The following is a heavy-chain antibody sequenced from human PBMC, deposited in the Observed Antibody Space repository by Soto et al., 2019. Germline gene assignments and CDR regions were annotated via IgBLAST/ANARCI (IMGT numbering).Heavy chain of an antibody. V-gene: IGHV1-69*13. D-gene: IGHD3-22*01. CDR1: GGTFSSYA. J-gene: IGHJ4*02. Sequence: SVQVSCKASGGTFSSYAISWVRQAPGQGLEWMGGIIPIFGTANYAQKFQGRVTITADESTSTAYMELSSLRSEDTAVYYCARASYYDSSGYYYFDYWGQGTLVTVSS. CDR3: ARASYYDSSGYYYFDY. CDR2: IIPIFGTA.